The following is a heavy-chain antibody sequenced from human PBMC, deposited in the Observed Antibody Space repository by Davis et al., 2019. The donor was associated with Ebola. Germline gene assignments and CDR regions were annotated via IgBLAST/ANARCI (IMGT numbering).Heavy chain of an antibody. CDR1: GYTFTNYY. J-gene: IGHJ6*02. CDR3: LAARPGNGMDV. Sequence: AASVTVSCKASGYTFTNYYMHWVRQAPGQGLEWMGIINPSGGSTSYAQKFQGRVTMTRDTSTSTVYMELSSLRSEDTAVYYCLAARPGNGMDVWGQGTTVTVSS. CDR2: INPSGGST. V-gene: IGHV1-46*01. D-gene: IGHD6-6*01.